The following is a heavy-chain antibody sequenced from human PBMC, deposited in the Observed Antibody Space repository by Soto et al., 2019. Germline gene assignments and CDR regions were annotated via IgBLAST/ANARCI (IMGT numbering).Heavy chain of an antibody. D-gene: IGHD6-6*01. CDR1: VVSFSGYY. V-gene: IGHV4-34*01. J-gene: IGHJ4*02. CDR2: INHSGST. CDR3: ARGDSSSWGY. Sequence: PSETLSLTCAFYVVSFSGYYWSCIRHPPGKGLEWIGEINHSGSTNYNPSLKSRVTISVDTSKNQFSLKLSSVTAADTAVYYCARGDSSSWGYWGQGTLVTVS.